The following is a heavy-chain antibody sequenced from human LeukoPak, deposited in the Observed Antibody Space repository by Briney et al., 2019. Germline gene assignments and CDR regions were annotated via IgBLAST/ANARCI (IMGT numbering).Heavy chain of an antibody. V-gene: IGHV4-38-2*02. CDR3: ARDAAGTLSFDY. J-gene: IGHJ4*02. CDR1: GYSISSGYY. D-gene: IGHD6-19*01. Sequence: SETLSLTCAVSGYSISSGYYWGWIRQPPGKGLEWIGSIYHSGITYYNPSLKSRVTISVDTSKNQFSLKLSSVTAADAAVYYCARDAAGTLSFDYWGQGTLVTVSS. CDR2: IYHSGIT.